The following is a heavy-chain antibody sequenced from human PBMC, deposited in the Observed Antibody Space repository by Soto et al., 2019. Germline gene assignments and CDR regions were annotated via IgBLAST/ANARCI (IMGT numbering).Heavy chain of an antibody. CDR1: GYSFTRHY. CDR2: IFPGGVNI. Sequence: ASVKVSCKAIGYSFTRHYMHWVRQAPGQGLEWMGTIFPGGVNIAYAQKFEGRVTMTKDTTTSTVYMELNSLTSEDTAVYYCVLWPPYYFDYWGQGTLVTVSS. CDR3: VLWPPYYFDY. D-gene: IGHD3-10*01. V-gene: IGHV1-46*01. J-gene: IGHJ4*02.